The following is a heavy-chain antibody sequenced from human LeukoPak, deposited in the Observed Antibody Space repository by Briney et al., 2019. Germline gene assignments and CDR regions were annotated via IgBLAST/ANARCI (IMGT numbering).Heavy chain of an antibody. J-gene: IGHJ5*02. Sequence: GRSLRLSCAASGFTFSHYAMHWVRQAPGKGLEWVAVISYHGIDKYYADSVKGRFTISRDNSKNALYLQMNSLRPEDTAVYYCARAGEDVVLGPAPVGGSPYNWFNPWGQGTLVTVSS. CDR2: ISYHGIDK. CDR3: ARAGEDVVLGPAPVGGSPYNWFNP. CDR1: GFTFSHYA. D-gene: IGHD2-2*01. V-gene: IGHV3-30-3*01.